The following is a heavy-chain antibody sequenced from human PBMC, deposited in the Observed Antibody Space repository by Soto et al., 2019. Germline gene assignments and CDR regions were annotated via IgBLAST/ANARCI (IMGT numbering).Heavy chain of an antibody. D-gene: IGHD6-19*01. J-gene: IGHJ4*02. CDR3: ARSYSSGWEFDY. V-gene: IGHV3-11*01. CDR1: GFTFSNYY. CDR2: ISSTGRTI. Sequence: AGGSLRLCCVASGFTFSNYYMSWIRQAPGKGLEWVSYISSTGRTIYYADSVKGRFTVSRDNAQNSLSLKLNSLRVEDTAVYYCARSYSSGWEFDYWGQGTQVTVSS.